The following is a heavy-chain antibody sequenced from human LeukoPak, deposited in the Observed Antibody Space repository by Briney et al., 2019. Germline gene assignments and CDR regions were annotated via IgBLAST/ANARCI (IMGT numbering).Heavy chain of an antibody. V-gene: IGHV3-30-3*01. CDR2: ISYDGSNK. D-gene: IGHD3-22*01. CDR1: GFTFSSYA. CDR3: ARDPKYYYDSSGYYYDY. J-gene: IGHJ4*02. Sequence: AGGSLRLSCAASGFTFSSYAMHWVRQAPGKGLEWVAVISYDGSNKYYADSVKGRFTISRDNSKNTLYLQMNSLRAEDTAVYYCARDPKYYYDSSGYYYDYWGQGTLATVS.